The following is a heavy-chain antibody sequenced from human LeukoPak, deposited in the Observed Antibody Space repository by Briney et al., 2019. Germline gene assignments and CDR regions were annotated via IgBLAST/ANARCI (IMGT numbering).Heavy chain of an antibody. CDR1: GFSVSGYW. J-gene: IGHJ4*02. V-gene: IGHV3-23*01. CDR2: ISGSGGST. Sequence: GGSLRLSCAVSGFSVSGYWMTWVRQAPGKGLEWVSAISGSGGSTYYADSVKGRFTISRDNSKNTLYLQMNSLRAEDTAVYYCAKRGLYDSSGYYEYYFDYWGQGTLVTVSS. D-gene: IGHD3-22*01. CDR3: AKRGLYDSSGYYEYYFDY.